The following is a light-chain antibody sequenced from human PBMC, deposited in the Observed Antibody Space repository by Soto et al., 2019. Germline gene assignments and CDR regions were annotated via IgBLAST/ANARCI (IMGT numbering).Light chain of an antibody. Sequence: DTQMTQFPSSLSSFVGDIFTITCRASQNIRTSLNWYQQKPGRAPKLLIYVASSLQSGVPSRFSGSGSGTDFTLTISNLQPEDLAIYYCQQSNTIPWTFGQGTKVDIK. CDR2: VAS. CDR3: QQSNTIPWT. J-gene: IGKJ1*01. CDR1: QNIRTS. V-gene: IGKV1-39*01.